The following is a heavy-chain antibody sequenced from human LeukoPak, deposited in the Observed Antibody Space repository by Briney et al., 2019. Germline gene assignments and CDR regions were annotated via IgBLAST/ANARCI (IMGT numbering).Heavy chain of an antibody. V-gene: IGHV4-59*01. D-gene: IGHD4-23*01. CDR3: ARETKVGNWFDP. Sequence: SETLSLTCTVSGDYISEFYWSWIRQPPGKALVWVGQVAYSGSPNSNPSLKNRVTMSVDMSKKQISLKLTSLTAADTAVYYCARETKVGNWFDPWGQGTLVTVSS. CDR2: VAYSGSP. CDR1: GDYISEFY. J-gene: IGHJ5*02.